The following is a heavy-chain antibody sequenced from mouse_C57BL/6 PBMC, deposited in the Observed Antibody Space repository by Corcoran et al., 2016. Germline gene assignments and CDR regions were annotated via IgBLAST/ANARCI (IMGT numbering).Heavy chain of an antibody. D-gene: IGHD1-1*01. J-gene: IGHJ4*01. CDR2: ISYDGSN. CDR1: GYSITSGYY. Sequence: DVQLQESGPGLVKPSQSLSLTCSVTGYSITSGYYWNWIRQFPGNKLEWMGYISYDGSNNYNPSLKNRISITRDTSKNQFFLKLNSVTTEDTATYYCAPITTVVATVDYWGQGTSVTVSS. CDR3: APITTVVATVDY. V-gene: IGHV3-6*01.